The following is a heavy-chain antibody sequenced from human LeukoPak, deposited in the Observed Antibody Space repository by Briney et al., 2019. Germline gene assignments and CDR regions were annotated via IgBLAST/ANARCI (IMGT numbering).Heavy chain of an antibody. J-gene: IGHJ4*02. CDR1: GFTFSNYW. CDR3: ASKQGDY. Sequence: PGGSLRLSWAASGFTFSNYWVSWVRQAPGKGLEWVANINPDGSGKYYVDSVKGRFTISRDNAKKSLYLQMNSLRAEDTAVYYCASKQGDYWGQGTLVTVSS. V-gene: IGHV3-7*01. CDR2: INPDGSGK.